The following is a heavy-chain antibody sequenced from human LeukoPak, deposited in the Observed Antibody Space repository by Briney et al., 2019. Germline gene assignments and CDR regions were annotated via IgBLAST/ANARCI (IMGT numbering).Heavy chain of an antibody. D-gene: IGHD3-3*01. CDR2: IYTSGST. V-gene: IGHV4-61*02. CDR3: ARDFRGGYDFWSGYYTPYYFDY. Sequence: SQTLSLTCTVSGGSISSGSYYWNWIRQPAGKGLEWIGRIYTSGSTNYNPSLKSRVTISVDTSKNHFSLKLSSVTAADTAVYYCARDFRGGYDFWSGYYTPYYFDYWGQGTLVTVSP. CDR1: GGSISSGSYY. J-gene: IGHJ4*02.